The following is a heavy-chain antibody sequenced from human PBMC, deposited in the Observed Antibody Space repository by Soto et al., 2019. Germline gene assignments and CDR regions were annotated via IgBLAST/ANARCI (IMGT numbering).Heavy chain of an antibody. J-gene: IGHJ6*02. D-gene: IGHD6-6*01. CDR3: ASHNSSSTGGMDV. CDR1: GGSISSSNW. V-gene: IGHV4-4*02. Sequence: PSETLSLTCAVSGGSISSSNWWSWVRQPPGKGLEWIGEIYHSGSTNYNPSLKGRVTISVDKSKNQFSLKLSSVTAADTAVYYCASHNSSSTGGMDVWGQGTTVTVSS. CDR2: IYHSGST.